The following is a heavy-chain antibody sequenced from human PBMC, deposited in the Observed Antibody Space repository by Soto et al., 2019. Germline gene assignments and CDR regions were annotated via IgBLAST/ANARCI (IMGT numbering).Heavy chain of an antibody. V-gene: IGHV3-7*04. J-gene: IGHJ4*02. D-gene: IGHD1-7*01. Sequence: EVQLVESGGGLGQPGGSLRLSCVASGFTFNTFSMGWVRQAPGKGLEWVANIKEDGNEGNYLDSVKGRFTISRDNARNSLSLQMNSLRAEDTAIYYCARAWTYARCWGRGTLVTVSS. CDR3: ARAWTYARC. CDR2: IKEDGNEG. CDR1: GFTFNTFS.